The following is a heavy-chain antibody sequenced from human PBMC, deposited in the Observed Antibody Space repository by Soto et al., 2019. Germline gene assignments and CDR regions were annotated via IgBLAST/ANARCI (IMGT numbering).Heavy chain of an antibody. CDR3: ARGIATGQLDP. J-gene: IGHJ5*02. D-gene: IGHD2-15*01. Sequence: ASVKVSCKASGYTFTRYTMNWLRQAPGQRLEWMGLINPDNGNTKSSQKFQDRVIITRDTSASTAYMDLSSLRSEDTAVYYCARGIATGQLDPWGQGTLVTVYS. V-gene: IGHV1-3*01. CDR1: GYTFTRYT. CDR2: INPDNGNT.